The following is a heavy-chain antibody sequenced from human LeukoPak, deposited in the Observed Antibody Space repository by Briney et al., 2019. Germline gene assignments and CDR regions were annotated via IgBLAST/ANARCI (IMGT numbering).Heavy chain of an antibody. CDR3: ARDRFSEVADPFDY. Sequence: GGSLRLSCAASGFTFSSYEMNWVRQAPGKGLEWVSYISSSGSTIYYADSVKGRFTISRDNAKNSLYLQMNSLRAEDTAVYYCARDRFSEVADPFDYWRQGTMVTDSS. V-gene: IGHV3-48*03. J-gene: IGHJ4*02. CDR1: GFTFSSYE. CDR2: ISSSGSTI. D-gene: IGHD5-12*01.